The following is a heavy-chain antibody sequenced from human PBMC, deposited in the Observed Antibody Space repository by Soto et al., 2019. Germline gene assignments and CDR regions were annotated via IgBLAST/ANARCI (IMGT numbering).Heavy chain of an antibody. CDR3: AHRLRGYYYGTTAGLDFDY. CDR2: IYWDDDK. CDR1: GFSLSTSGVG. V-gene: IGHV2-5*02. J-gene: IGHJ4*02. Sequence: SGPTLVNPTQTLTLTCTFSGFSLSTSGVGVGWIRQPPGKALEWLALIYWDDDKRYSPSLKSRLTITKDTSKNQVVLTMTNMDPVDTATYYCAHRLRGYYYGTTAGLDFDYWGQGTLVTVSS. D-gene: IGHD3-10*01.